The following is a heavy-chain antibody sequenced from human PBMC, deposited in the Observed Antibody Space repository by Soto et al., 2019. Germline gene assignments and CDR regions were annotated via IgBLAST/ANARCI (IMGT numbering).Heavy chain of an antibody. CDR2: IIPVFQTA. D-gene: IGHD2-15*01. V-gene: IGHV1-69*06. Sequence: QEQLVQSGAEVKKPGSSVKVSCKASGGLFSSYPISWVRQVPGQGLEWMGGIIPVFQTANYTQRFQGRVRITAEKSTKTAYMERSGWRSENRAIYYCAKGSGGYTWSNASGGQGTLVTVSS. J-gene: IGHJ4*02. CDR1: GGLFSSYP. CDR3: AKGSGGYTWSNAS.